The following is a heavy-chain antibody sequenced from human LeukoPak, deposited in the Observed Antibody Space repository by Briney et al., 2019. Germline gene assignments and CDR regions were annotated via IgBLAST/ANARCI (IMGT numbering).Heavy chain of an antibody. V-gene: IGHV1-8*01. Sequence: ASVKVSCKASGYTFTSYDINWVRQATGQGLEWMGWMNPNSGNTGYAQKFQGRVTMTRNTSISTAYMELSSLRSEDTAVYYCARHSYDYVWGSYRSRDYYYYGMDVWGQGTTVTVSS. J-gene: IGHJ6*02. D-gene: IGHD3-16*02. CDR1: GYTFTSYD. CDR2: MNPNSGNT. CDR3: ARHSYDYVWGSYRSRDYYYYGMDV.